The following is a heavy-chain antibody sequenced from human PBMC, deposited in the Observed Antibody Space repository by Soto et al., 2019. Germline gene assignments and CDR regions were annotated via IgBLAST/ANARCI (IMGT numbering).Heavy chain of an antibody. D-gene: IGHD3-3*01. CDR1: GGSFSGYY. CDR2: INHSGSA. V-gene: IGHV4-34*01. Sequence: SETLSLTCAVYGGSFSGYYWSWIRQPPGKGLEWIGEINHSGSANYNPSLKSRVTISVDTSKNQFSLKLSSATAADTAVYYCARDQRITIFGVVTGSYGMDVWGQGTTVTVSS. J-gene: IGHJ6*02. CDR3: ARDQRITIFGVVTGSYGMDV.